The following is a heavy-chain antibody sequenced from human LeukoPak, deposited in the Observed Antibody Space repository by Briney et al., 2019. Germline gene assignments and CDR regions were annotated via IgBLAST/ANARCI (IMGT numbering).Heavy chain of an antibody. D-gene: IGHD6-13*01. V-gene: IGHV3-23*01. CDR1: GFTFSSYW. CDR2: ISGSGGST. J-gene: IGHJ5*02. Sequence: GGSLRLSCAASGFTFSSYWMSWVRQAPGKGLEWVSAISGSGGSTYYADSVKGRFTISRDNSKNTLYLQMNSLRAEDTAVYYCAKVGIAAAGIGRACWFDPWGQGTLVTVSS. CDR3: AKVGIAAAGIGRACWFDP.